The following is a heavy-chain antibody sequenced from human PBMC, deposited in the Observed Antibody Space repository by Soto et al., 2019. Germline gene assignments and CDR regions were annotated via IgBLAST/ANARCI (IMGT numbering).Heavy chain of an antibody. V-gene: IGHV4-59*01. CDR1: GGSISSYY. J-gene: IGHJ3*02. D-gene: IGHD6-13*01. Sequence: SETLSLTCTVSGGSISSYYWSWIRQPPGKGLEWIGYIYYSGSTNYNPSLKSRVTISVDTSKNQFSLKLSSVTAADTAVYYCAKEPSAAAGIIAHDAFDIWGQGTMVTVSS. CDR2: IYYSGST. CDR3: AKEPSAAAGIIAHDAFDI.